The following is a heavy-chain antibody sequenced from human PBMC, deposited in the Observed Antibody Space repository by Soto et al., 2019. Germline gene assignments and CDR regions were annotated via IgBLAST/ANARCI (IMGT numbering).Heavy chain of an antibody. CDR3: ARRSRPDFDYMDV. D-gene: IGHD6-6*01. Sequence: EVQLAESGGGLAQPGGSLRLSCAASGFTLSGYAMDWVRQAPGKGLEYVSGISSNGVRTYYANSVQGRFTISRDNSKNTVYLQMGSLRPEDMAVYYCARRSRPDFDYMDVWGKGTTVTVSS. CDR1: GFTLSGYA. V-gene: IGHV3-64*01. CDR2: ISSNGVRT. J-gene: IGHJ6*03.